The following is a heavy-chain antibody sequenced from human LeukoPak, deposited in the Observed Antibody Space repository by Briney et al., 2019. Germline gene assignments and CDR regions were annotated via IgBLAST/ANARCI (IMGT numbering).Heavy chain of an antibody. CDR2: ISSSSSYA. Sequence: GGSLRLSCVDSGFTFSSYSMNWVRQAPGKGLEWVSSISSSSSYANYADSVRGRFTISRENAKNSLYLQMNSLRAEDTAVYYCAREGVDGDSDYWGQGTLVTVSS. J-gene: IGHJ4*02. CDR1: GFTFSSYS. CDR3: AREGVDGDSDY. D-gene: IGHD5/OR15-5a*01. V-gene: IGHV3-21*01.